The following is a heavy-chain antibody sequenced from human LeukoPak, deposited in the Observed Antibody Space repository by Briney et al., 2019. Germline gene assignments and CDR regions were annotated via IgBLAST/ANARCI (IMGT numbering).Heavy chain of an antibody. Sequence: GGSLRLSCAASGFTFSNCAMSWVRQAPGKGLQWVSGISGGGAAIYYADSGKGRFTISRDNSKNTLYLQMNSLRAEDTAVYFCAKDGFDYYDSSGFSYFDYWGQGTLVTVSS. CDR2: ISGGGAAI. J-gene: IGHJ4*02. CDR3: AKDGFDYYDSSGFSYFDY. V-gene: IGHV3-23*01. D-gene: IGHD3-22*01. CDR1: GFTFSNCA.